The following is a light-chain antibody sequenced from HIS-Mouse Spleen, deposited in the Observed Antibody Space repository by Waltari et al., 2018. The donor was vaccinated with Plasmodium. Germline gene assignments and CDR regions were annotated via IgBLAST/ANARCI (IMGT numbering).Light chain of an antibody. V-gene: IGLV2-11*01. Sequence: QSALTQPRSVSGSPGQSVTISCTGTSSDVGGYNYVSWYQQHPGKAPKLMSCDVSKRPSGVPDRFPGSKSGNTASLTISGLHAEDEADYYCCSYAGSYTYVFGTGTKVTVL. J-gene: IGLJ1*01. CDR3: CSYAGSYTYV. CDR1: SSDVGGYNY. CDR2: DVS.